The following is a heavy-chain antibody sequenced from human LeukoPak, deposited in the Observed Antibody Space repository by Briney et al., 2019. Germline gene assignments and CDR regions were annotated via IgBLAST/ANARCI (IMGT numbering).Heavy chain of an antibody. CDR3: AKGFIVYYYMDV. J-gene: IGHJ6*03. V-gene: IGHV3-21*04. CDR1: GFTFSSYS. CDR2: ISSSSSYI. Sequence: GGSLRLSCAASGFTFSSYSMNWVRQAPGKGLEWVSSISSSSSYIYYADSVKGRFTISRDNAKNSLYLQMNSLRAEDTAVYYCAKGFIVYYYMDVWGKGTTVTVSS. D-gene: IGHD1-26*01.